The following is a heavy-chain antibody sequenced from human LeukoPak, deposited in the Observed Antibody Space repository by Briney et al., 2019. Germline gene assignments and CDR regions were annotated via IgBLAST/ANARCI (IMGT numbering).Heavy chain of an antibody. D-gene: IGHD4-17*01. J-gene: IGHJ6*04. CDR1: GGSRNGYY. Sequence: SETLSLTCTVSGGSRNGYYWGWIRQPPGKGLECIVYIHSSEGTAHNASLKSRLTISLDTSKNQFSMTLSSVTAADTAVYYCARHVYGEGMVVWGKGTTVTVSS. V-gene: IGHV4-59*08. CDR3: ARHVYGEGMVV. CDR2: IHSSEGT.